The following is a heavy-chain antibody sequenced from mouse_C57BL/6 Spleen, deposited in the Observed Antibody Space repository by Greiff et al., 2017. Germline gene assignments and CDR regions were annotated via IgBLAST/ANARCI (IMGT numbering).Heavy chain of an antibody. CDR1: GYTFTSYW. CDR3: EREGMVTTNYYAMDY. Sequence: QVQLQQSGAELVKPGASVKLSCKASGYTFTSYWMHWVKQRPGQGLEWIGMIHPNSGSTNYNEKFKSKATLTVDKSYRTAYMQLSSLTSEESAVYYCEREGMVTTNYYAMDYWGPGTSVTVSS. V-gene: IGHV1-64*01. J-gene: IGHJ4*01. CDR2: IHPNSGST. D-gene: IGHD2-2*01.